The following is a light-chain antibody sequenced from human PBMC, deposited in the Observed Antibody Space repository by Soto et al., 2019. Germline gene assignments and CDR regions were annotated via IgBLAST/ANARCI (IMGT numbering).Light chain of an antibody. CDR1: GSTIGSNT. CDR3: AVWGNNLNGPGV. Sequence: QSVLTQASSASGPPGQRVTISCSGSGSTIGSNTVDWYQQLPGTAPKLLIYSNDQRPLGVPDRFSVSKSGTSASLAISGRQPDDEGIYYCAVWGNNLNGPGVFGGGTNVTVL. CDR2: SND. J-gene: IGLJ3*02. V-gene: IGLV1-44*01.